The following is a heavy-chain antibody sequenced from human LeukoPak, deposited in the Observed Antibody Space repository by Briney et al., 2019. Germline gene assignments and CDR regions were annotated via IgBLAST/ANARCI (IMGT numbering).Heavy chain of an antibody. CDR1: GFTFSSYW. CDR3: AKDMVRGGLSYYYGMDV. J-gene: IGHJ6*02. D-gene: IGHD3-10*01. Sequence: GGSLRLSCAASGFTFSSYWMNWVRQAPGKGLVWVSGISWNSGSIGYADSVKGRFTISRDNAKNSLYLQMNSLRAEDTALYYCAKDMVRGGLSYYYGMDVWGQGTTVTVSS. V-gene: IGHV3-9*01. CDR2: ISWNSGSI.